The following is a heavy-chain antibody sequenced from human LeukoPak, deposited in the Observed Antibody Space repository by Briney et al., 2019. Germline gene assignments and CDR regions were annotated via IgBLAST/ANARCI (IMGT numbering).Heavy chain of an antibody. CDR3: ARVRTEWYIDL. CDR1: GFIFSPYW. Sequence: LGGSLRLSCAASGFIFSPYWVTWVRQAPGMGLEWVANMKEDGGEKFYVDSVRGRFTISRDNAKNSLYLQMNSLRVEDTGVYYCARVRTEWYIDLWGRGTLVTVST. J-gene: IGHJ2*01. V-gene: IGHV3-7*01. CDR2: MKEDGGEK. D-gene: IGHD2-8*02.